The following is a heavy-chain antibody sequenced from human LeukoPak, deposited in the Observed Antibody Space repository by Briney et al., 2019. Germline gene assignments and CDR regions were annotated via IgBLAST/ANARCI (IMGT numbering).Heavy chain of an antibody. Sequence: ASVTVSCKASGYTFTGYYIHWVRQAPGQGLEWMGWINPKNGGTNYAQKLQGRVTLTRDTSISTVYMELTRLRSDDAAVYYCARDSGELREYYFYFWGQGTLVTVSS. V-gene: IGHV1-2*02. CDR2: INPKNGGT. CDR3: ARDSGELREYYFYF. D-gene: IGHD1-26*01. J-gene: IGHJ4*02. CDR1: GYTFTGYY.